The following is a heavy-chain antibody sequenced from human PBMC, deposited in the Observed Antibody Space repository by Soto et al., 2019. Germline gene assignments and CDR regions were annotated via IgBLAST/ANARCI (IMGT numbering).Heavy chain of an antibody. CDR3: ARLVQLLQGRWFDP. CDR1: GGSISSYY. CDR2: IYYSGGT. D-gene: IGHD2-15*01. J-gene: IGHJ5*02. Sequence: SETLSLTCTVSGGSISSYYWSWIRQPPGKGLEWIGYIYYSGGTYYNPSLKSRVTISVDTSKNQFSLKLSSVTAADTAVYYCARLVQLLQGRWFDPWGQGTLVTVSS. V-gene: IGHV4-59*08.